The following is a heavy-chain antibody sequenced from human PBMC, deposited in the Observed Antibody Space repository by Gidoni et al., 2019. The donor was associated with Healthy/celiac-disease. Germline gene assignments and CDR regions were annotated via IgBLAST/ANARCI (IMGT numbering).Heavy chain of an antibody. CDR1: GFTFSRYG. Sequence: QVQLVESGGGVVQPGRSLRLSCAASGFTFSRYGMHWVRQAPGKGLGWVAVISYDGMNKYYADSVKGRFTISRDNSKNTLYLQMNSLRAEDTAVYYCAKDQSYDSSGYYLGDYWGQGTLVTVSS. J-gene: IGHJ4*02. V-gene: IGHV3-30*18. CDR3: AKDQSYDSSGYYLGDY. CDR2: ISYDGMNK. D-gene: IGHD3-22*01.